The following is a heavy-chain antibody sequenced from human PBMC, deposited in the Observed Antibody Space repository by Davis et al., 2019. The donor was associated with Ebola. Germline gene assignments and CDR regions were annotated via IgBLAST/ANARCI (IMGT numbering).Heavy chain of an antibody. D-gene: IGHD2-15*01. Sequence: MPSETLSLTCTVSGGSISSYYWSWIRQPPGKGLEWIGYIYYSGSTNYNPSLKSRVTITVDTSKNQFSLKLSSVTAADTAVYYCARGQEGYCSGGSCYITGYNWFDPWGQGTLVTVSS. CDR1: GGSISSYY. CDR3: ARGQEGYCSGGSCYITGYNWFDP. V-gene: IGHV4-59*01. CDR2: IYYSGST. J-gene: IGHJ5*02.